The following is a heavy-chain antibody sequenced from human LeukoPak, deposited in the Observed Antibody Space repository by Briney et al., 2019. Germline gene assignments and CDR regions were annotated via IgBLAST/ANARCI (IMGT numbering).Heavy chain of an antibody. CDR1: GGSISSSSYY. Sequence: SETLSLTCTVSGGSISSSSYYWGWIRQPPGKGLEWIGSIYYSGSTYYNPSLKSRVTISVDTSKNQFSLKLSSVTAADTAVYYCARGIPYFDYWGQGTLVTVSS. J-gene: IGHJ4*02. V-gene: IGHV4-39*01. CDR3: ARGIPYFDY. CDR2: IYYSGST.